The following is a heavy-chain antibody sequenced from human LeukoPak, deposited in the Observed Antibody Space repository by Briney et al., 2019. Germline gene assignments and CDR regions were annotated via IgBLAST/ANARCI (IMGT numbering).Heavy chain of an antibody. CDR3: AKDQDPHSYGSGSYAPFDY. D-gene: IGHD3-10*01. CDR2: ISGSGGST. Sequence: SGGSLRLSCVASGFSFTTHAMGWVRQAPGKGLEWDSHISGSGGSTKYSGSVKGRFTISRDNSKNTLYLQINSLRADDTAVYYCAKDQDPHSYGSGSYAPFDYWGQGTLVTVSS. V-gene: IGHV3-23*01. CDR1: GFSFTTHA. J-gene: IGHJ4*02.